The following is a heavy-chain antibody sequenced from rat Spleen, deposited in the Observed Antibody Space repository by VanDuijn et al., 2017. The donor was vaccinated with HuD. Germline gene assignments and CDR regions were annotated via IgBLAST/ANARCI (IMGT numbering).Heavy chain of an antibody. Sequence: EVQLVESGGGLVQPGRSLKLSCAASGFTFSSFPMAWVRQAPTKGLEWVATISSSGGSTYYRDSVKGRFSISRGNAESTLFLQMNSLRSEDTATYYCTRGYYFDYWGQGVMVTVSS. V-gene: IGHV5-46*01. CDR2: ISSSGGST. J-gene: IGHJ2*01. CDR3: TRGYYFDY. CDR1: GFTFSSFP.